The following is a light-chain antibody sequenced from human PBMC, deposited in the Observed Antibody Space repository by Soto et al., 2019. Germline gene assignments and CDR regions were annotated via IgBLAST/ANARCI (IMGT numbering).Light chain of an antibody. CDR2: EVN. J-gene: IGLJ2*01. V-gene: IGLV2-8*01. CDR3: SSFVGAPVI. Sequence: QSALTQPPSASGSPGQSVTIPCAGTSTDVGEYNYVSWYQQHPGKVPKLIIFEVNKRPSGVPDRFSGSKSGDTASLTVSGLQAEDEADYYCSSFVGAPVIFGGGTSSPS. CDR1: STDVGEYNY.